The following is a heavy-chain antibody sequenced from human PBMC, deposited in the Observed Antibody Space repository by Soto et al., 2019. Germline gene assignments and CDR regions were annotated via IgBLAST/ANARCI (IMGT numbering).Heavy chain of an antibody. CDR1: GDGFTSYG. D-gene: IGHD3-10*01. Sequence: ASVKASCKASGDGFTSYGSRSVRQDPGQGLEWMGWISAYNGNTNYAQKLQGRVTMTTDTSTSTAYMELRSLRSDDTAVYYCARLAWFPTNWFDPCGQGTLVTVSS. CDR2: ISAYNGNT. J-gene: IGHJ5*02. CDR3: ARLAWFPTNWFDP. V-gene: IGHV1-18*01.